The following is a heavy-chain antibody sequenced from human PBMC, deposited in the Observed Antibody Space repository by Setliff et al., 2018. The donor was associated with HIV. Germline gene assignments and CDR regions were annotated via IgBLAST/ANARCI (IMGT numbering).Heavy chain of an antibody. CDR1: GYSISSGGYY. D-gene: IGHD1-26*01. CDR3: ARRRPPPSGSYSKYYMDV. CDR2: IYYSGST. V-gene: IGHV4-31*11. Sequence: SETLSLTCVVSGYSISSGGYYWSWIRQHPGKGLEWIGYIYYSGSTNYNPSLKSRVTISVDTSKNQFSLKVSSVAAADTAVYYCARRRPPPSGSYSKYYMDVWGKGTTVTVSS. J-gene: IGHJ6*03.